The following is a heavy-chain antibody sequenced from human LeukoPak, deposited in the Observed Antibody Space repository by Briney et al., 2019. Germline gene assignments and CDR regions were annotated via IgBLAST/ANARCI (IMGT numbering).Heavy chain of an antibody. CDR3: ARVRYDGSGYYFIYDY. Sequence: PGGSLRLSCAASGFTFSSYSMNWVRQAPGKGLEWVSSITRSSIYIYYADSVKGRFTISRDNAKNSLYLQMNSLRAEDTAVYYCARVRYDGSGYYFIYDYWGQGTLVTVSS. D-gene: IGHD3-22*01. J-gene: IGHJ4*02. CDR1: GFTFSSYS. CDR2: ITRSSIYI. V-gene: IGHV3-21*01.